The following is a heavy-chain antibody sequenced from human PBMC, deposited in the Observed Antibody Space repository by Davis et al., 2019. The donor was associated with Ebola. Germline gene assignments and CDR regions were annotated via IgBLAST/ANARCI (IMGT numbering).Heavy chain of an antibody. V-gene: IGHV3-66*04. D-gene: IGHD6-19*01. J-gene: IGHJ6*04. Sequence: GESLKISCAASGFVFRNYVMSWVRQAPGKGLEWVSVLYSGGHTEYADSVKGRFTISRDDSKNTVYLQMNTLRTDDTAVYFCTRHSGWYYTMDVWGRGTAVTVST. CDR2: LYSGGHT. CDR3: TRHSGWYYTMDV. CDR1: GFVFRNYV.